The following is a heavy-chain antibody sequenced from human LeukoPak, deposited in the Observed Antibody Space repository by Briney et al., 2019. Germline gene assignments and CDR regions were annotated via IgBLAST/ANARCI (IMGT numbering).Heavy chain of an antibody. Sequence: PSETLSLTCTVSGGSISCSNYYWGWIRQPPGKGLEWIGTIYYSGDSYYNPSLKSRASISVDTSKNRFSLNVNSVTAADTAVYFCARHENIIMVPTAHAFDYWGQGALVTVSS. V-gene: IGHV4-39*01. CDR3: ARHENIIMVPTAHAFDY. J-gene: IGHJ4*02. D-gene: IGHD2/OR15-2a*01. CDR1: GGSISCSNYY. CDR2: IYYSGDS.